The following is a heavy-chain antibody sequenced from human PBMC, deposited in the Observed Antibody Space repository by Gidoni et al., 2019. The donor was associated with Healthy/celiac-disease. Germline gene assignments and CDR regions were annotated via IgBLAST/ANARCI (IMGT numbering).Heavy chain of an antibody. CDR1: GGSFSGYY. J-gene: IGHJ4*02. D-gene: IGHD2-21*01. V-gene: IGHV4-34*01. Sequence: QVQLQQWGAGLLKPSETLSLTCAVHGGSFSGYYWSWIRQPPGKGLEWIWGINHSGSTNYNPSLKSRVTISGDTSKNQFSLKLSSVTAADTAVYYCARMGFVVVNDYWGQGTLVTVSS. CDR2: INHSGST. CDR3: ARMGFVVVNDY.